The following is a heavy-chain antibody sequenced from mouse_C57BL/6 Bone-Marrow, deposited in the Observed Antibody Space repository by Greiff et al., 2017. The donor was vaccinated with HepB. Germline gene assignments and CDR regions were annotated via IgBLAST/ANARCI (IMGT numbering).Heavy chain of an antibody. CDR2: ISSGGSYT. Sequence: EVKLVESGGDLVKPGGSLKLSCAASGFTFSSYGMSWVRQTPDKRLEWVATISSGGSYTDYPDSVKGRFTISIDNAKNTLYLQMSSLKSEDTAMYYCARRGYYYAMDYWGQGTSVTVSS. CDR3: ARRGYYYAMDY. CDR1: GFTFSSYG. V-gene: IGHV5-6*02. J-gene: IGHJ4*01.